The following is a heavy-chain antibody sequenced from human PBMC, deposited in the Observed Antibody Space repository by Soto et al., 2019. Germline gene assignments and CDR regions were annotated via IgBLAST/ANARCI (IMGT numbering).Heavy chain of an antibody. D-gene: IGHD6-25*01. J-gene: IGHJ4*02. CDR3: ARVRLGVTTRLFDY. CDR1: GFTCSDHY. CDR2: IKNKANSYTT. V-gene: IGHV3-72*01. Sequence: GGLLRLSCAASGFTCSDHYMDRVRRTPGKGLEWVGRIKNKANSYTTEYAASVKGRFTISRDDSKNSLDLQMNSLKTEDTAVYYCARVRLGVTTRLFDYWGQGTLVTVSS.